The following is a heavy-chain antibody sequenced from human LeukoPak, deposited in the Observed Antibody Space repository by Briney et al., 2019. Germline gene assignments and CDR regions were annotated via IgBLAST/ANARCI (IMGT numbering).Heavy chain of an antibody. D-gene: IGHD3-10*01. CDR3: AREGYYGSGSPPSLYFDY. CDR1: GFTFSSYA. Sequence: GGSLRLSCAASGFTFSSYAMSWVRQAPGKGLEWVAVTSSDLNVKLYADSVKGRFTISRDNSRSTLYLQMNSLRPEDAAIYYCAREGYYGSGSPPSLYFDYWGQGTLVTVSS. V-gene: IGHV3-30*03. J-gene: IGHJ4*02. CDR2: TSSDLNVK.